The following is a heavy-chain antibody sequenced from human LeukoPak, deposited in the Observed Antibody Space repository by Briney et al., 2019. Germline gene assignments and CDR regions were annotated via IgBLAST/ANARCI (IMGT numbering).Heavy chain of an antibody. V-gene: IGHV4-39*02. Sequence: SETLSLTCTVSGGSISSSGYYWGWTRQPPGKGLEWIGNIYYSGSTYYNPSLKSRVTISVDTSKNQFSLKLSSVTAADTAVYYCARDRGYPDYWGQGTLVTVSS. CDR3: ARDRGYPDY. CDR2: IYYSGST. J-gene: IGHJ4*02. CDR1: GGSISSSGYY. D-gene: IGHD5-18*01.